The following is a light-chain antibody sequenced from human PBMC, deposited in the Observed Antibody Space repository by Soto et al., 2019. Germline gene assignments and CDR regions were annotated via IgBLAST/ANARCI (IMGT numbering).Light chain of an antibody. V-gene: IGLV2-11*01. CDR1: SSDVGYSIY. CDR3: CSYAGRYSYV. J-gene: IGLJ1*01. CDR2: DVT. Sequence: QSALTQPRSVSGSPGQSVTISCTGTSSDVGYSIYVSWYQQHPGKAPKLLIYDVTKRPSGVPDRFSGSKSGNTASLTISGLQAEDGADYYCCSYAGRYSYVFGTGTKVTVL.